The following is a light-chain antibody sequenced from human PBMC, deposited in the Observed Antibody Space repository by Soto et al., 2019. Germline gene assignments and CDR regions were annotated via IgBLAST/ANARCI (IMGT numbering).Light chain of an antibody. Sequence: QSVLTQPPSASGTPGQRVTISCSGSSSNIGSNPVNWYQQLPGTAPKLLIYSNNQRPSGVPDRFSGSKSGTSASLAISGLQSEDEADYYCSAWDDSLNGHMVFGGGTKLTVL. CDR3: SAWDDSLNGHMV. V-gene: IGLV1-44*01. CDR2: SNN. J-gene: IGLJ2*01. CDR1: SSNIGSNP.